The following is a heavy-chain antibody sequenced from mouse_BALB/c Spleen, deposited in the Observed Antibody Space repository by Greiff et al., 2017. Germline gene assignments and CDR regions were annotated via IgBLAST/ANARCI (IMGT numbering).Heavy chain of an antibody. V-gene: IGHV1-54*01. CDR1: GYAFTNYL. Sequence: QVQLQQSGAELVRPGTSVKVSCKASGYAFTNYLIEWVKQRPGKGLEWIGVINPGRGGTNYNEKFKGKATLTADKSSSTAYMQRSSLTSEDSAVYFCARGHRYDAVFDYWGQGTTLTVSA. J-gene: IGHJ2*01. CDR2: INPGRGGT. D-gene: IGHD2-14*01. CDR3: ARGHRYDAVFDY.